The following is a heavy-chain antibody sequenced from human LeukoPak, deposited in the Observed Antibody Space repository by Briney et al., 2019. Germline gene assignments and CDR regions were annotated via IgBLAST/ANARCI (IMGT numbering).Heavy chain of an antibody. CDR1: GFTVSSNY. CDR3: ARVNSERRNYYGMDV. Sequence: GGSLRLSCAASGFTVSSNYMRWVRQAPGKGLEWVSVIYSGGSTYYADSVKGRFTISRDNSKNTLYLQMNSLRAEDTAVYYCARVNSERRNYYGMDVWGKGTTVTVSS. CDR2: IYSGGST. J-gene: IGHJ6*04. D-gene: IGHD4-23*01. V-gene: IGHV3-53*01.